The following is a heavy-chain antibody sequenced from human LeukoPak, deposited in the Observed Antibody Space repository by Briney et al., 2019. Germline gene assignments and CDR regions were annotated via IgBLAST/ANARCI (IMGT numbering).Heavy chain of an antibody. V-gene: IGHV4-59*02. D-gene: IGHD1-26*01. Sequence: KPSETLSLTCTVSGASVTTYYWSWIRQSPGKELEWIANVHSSGSTFYNPSLKSRVTISIDTSKNQFFLKLTSVTTADTAVYYCGRDIRTVGATLYFDYWGQGTLLTVSS. CDR2: VHSSGST. CDR1: GASVTTYY. CDR3: GRDIRTVGATLYFDY. J-gene: IGHJ4*02.